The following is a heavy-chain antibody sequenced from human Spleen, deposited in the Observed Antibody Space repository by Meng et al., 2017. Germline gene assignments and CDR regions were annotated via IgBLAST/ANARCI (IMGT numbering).Heavy chain of an antibody. CDR1: GGAFSSYA. J-gene: IGHJ4*02. Sequence: SVKVSCKASGGAFSSYAISWVRQAPGQGLEWMGGIIPIFGTANYAQKFQGRVTITADESTSTAYMELSSLRSEDTAVYYCARDEDISAAGKLFGDYWGQGTRVTGAS. CDR2: IIPIFGTA. CDR3: ARDEDISAAGKLFGDY. V-gene: IGHV1-69*13. D-gene: IGHD6-25*01.